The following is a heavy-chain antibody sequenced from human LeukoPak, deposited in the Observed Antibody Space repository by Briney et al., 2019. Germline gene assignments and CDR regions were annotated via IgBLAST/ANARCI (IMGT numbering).Heavy chain of an antibody. V-gene: IGHV1-2*02. Sequence: ASVKVSCKASGYTFTGYYMHWVRQAPGQGLEWMGWINPNSGGTNYAQKFQGRVTMTRDTSISTAYMELSRLRSDDTAVYYCARDCGYCSSTSCYSFDYWGQRTLVTVSS. CDR1: GYTFTGYY. J-gene: IGHJ4*02. CDR3: ARDCGYCSSTSCYSFDY. D-gene: IGHD2-2*01. CDR2: INPNSGGT.